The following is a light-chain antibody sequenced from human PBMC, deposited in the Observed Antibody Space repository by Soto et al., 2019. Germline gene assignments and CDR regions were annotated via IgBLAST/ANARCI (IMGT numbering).Light chain of an antibody. J-gene: IGLJ1*01. CDR2: EGS. CDR3: CSYAGSSPAV. CDR1: SSDVGSYNL. Sequence: QSVLTQPASVSGSPGQSITISCTGTSSDVGSYNLVSWYQQHPGKAPKLMIYEGSKRPSGVSNRFSGSKSGNTASLTISGLQAEDEADYYCCSYAGSSPAVFGTGTKGTVL. V-gene: IGLV2-23*01.